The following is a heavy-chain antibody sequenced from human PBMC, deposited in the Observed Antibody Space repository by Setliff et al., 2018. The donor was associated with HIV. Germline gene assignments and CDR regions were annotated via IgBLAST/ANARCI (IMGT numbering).Heavy chain of an antibody. CDR2: LSRGGDNT. V-gene: IGHV3-64D*09. CDR1: GFTVSTYS. D-gene: IGHD6-19*01. J-gene: IGHJ6*02. Sequence: GSLRLSCLVSGFTVSTYSLNWARQAPGKRPEYVAALSRGGDNTKYADSVKGRFIISRDTSKNTLYLQMSSLRPDDTAIYYCARDPYSSGWNEYLSYYSYYNMDVWGQGTTVTVSS. CDR3: ARDPYSSGWNEYLSYYSYYNMDV.